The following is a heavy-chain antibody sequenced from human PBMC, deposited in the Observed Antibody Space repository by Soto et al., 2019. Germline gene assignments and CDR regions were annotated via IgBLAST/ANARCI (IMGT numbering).Heavy chain of an antibody. V-gene: IGHV1-46*01. CDR1: GYSFTSTY. CDR3: ALKVVTDYDN. Sequence: QVQLVQSGAEVKKPGASVRISCRASGYSFTSTYVHWVRQAPGQGPEWMGIFNPAGGTTYYAQKFQGRLTITSDTSTDTVFMDLNDLTSEDTAVYFCALKVVTDYDNWGQGTLLTVSS. J-gene: IGHJ4*02. CDR2: FNPAGGTT. D-gene: IGHD2-21*02.